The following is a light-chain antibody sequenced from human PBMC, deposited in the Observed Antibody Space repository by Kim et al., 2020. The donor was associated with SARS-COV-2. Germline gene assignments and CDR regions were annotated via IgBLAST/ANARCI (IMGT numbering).Light chain of an antibody. CDR2: TAS. CDR1: TGAVTSGYY. CDR3: LLYYGGVWV. Sequence: PGGTVTLTCASNTGAVTSGYYPNWFQLKHGQAPRSMIHTASGRHSWTPARFSGSLLGGKAALTLSGVQPEDEAEYYCLLYYGGVWVFGGGTQLTVL. V-gene: IGLV7-43*01. J-gene: IGLJ3*02.